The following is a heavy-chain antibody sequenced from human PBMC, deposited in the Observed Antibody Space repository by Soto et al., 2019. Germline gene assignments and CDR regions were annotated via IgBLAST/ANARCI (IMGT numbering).Heavy chain of an antibody. J-gene: IGHJ4*02. V-gene: IGHV1-18*01. Sequence: QVQLVQSGAEVKKPGASVKVSCKTSGYTFTNFGLSWVRQAPGQGLEWMGWISAYNGNTNYAQNFQGRVTMTTDTSTCTDYMERRSLRSDDTGVYYCARGGSPMDYWGQGTLVTVSS. CDR1: GYTFTNFG. D-gene: IGHD1-26*01. CDR2: ISAYNGNT. CDR3: ARGGSPMDY.